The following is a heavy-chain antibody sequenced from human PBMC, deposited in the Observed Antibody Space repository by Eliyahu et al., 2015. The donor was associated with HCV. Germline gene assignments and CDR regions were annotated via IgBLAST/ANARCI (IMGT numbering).Heavy chain of an antibody. J-gene: IGHJ1*01. CDR1: GGSFSGYY. D-gene: IGHD3-22*01. CDR2: IDHSGST. CDR3: ATGRDANIYDSSTSFQY. Sequence: QVQLQQWGAGLLKPSETLSLTCAVYGGSFSGYYWSWIRQPPGKGLEWIGEIDHSGSTNYNPSLKSRVTISVDTSKNQFSLKLNSVTAADTAVYYCATGRDANIYDSSTSFQYWGQGTLVTVSS. V-gene: IGHV4-34*01.